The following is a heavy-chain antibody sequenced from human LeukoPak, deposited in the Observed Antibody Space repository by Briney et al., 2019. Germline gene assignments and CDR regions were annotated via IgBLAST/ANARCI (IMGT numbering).Heavy chain of an antibody. J-gene: IGHJ4*02. CDR3: AKDMTSGSSWPDY. V-gene: IGHV3-9*01. Sequence: GGSLRLSCAASGFTFDDYAMHWVWQAPGKGLEWVSGISWNSGSIGYADSVKGRFTISRDNAKNSLYLQMNSLRAEDTALYYCAKDMTSGSSWPDYWGQGTLVTVSS. CDR1: GFTFDDYA. CDR2: ISWNSGSI. D-gene: IGHD6-13*01.